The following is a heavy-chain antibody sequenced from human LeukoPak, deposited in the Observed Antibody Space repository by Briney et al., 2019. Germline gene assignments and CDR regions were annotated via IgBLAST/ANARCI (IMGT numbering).Heavy chain of an antibody. CDR2: ISSSSSYT. CDR1: GFTFSDYY. J-gene: IGHJ6*02. CDR3: ARDKGPITIPDYYYGMDV. V-gene: IGHV3-11*05. D-gene: IGHD3-9*01. Sequence: GGSLRLSCAASGFTFSDYYMSWIRQAPGKGLEWVSYISSSSSYTNYADSVKDRFTISRDNAKNSLYLQMNSLRAEDTAVYYCARDKGPITIPDYYYGMDVWGQGTTVTVS.